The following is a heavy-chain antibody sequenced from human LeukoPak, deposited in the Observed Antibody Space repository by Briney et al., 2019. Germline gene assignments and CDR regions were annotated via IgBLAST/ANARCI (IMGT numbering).Heavy chain of an antibody. CDR1: GGSISGYY. V-gene: IGHV4-59*01. Sequence: SETLSLTCTVSGGSISGYYWSWIRQPPGKGLEWIGYIYYSGSTNYNPSLKSRVTISVDTSKNQFSLKLSSVTAADTAVYYCARLTPRYYYYGMDVWGQATTVTVSS. CDR2: IYYSGST. CDR3: ARLTPRYYYYGMDV. J-gene: IGHJ6*02.